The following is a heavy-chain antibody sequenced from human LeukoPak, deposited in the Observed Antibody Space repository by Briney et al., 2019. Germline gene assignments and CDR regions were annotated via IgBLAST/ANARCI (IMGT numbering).Heavy chain of an antibody. V-gene: IGHV3-23*01. CDR2: ISGSGGST. CDR1: VVTFSSDA. CDR3: AKDWLSSGWYYFDH. J-gene: IGHJ4*02. Sequence: PGGSLRLSCAASVVTFSSDAMSSVRQAPGKGLEWVSAISGSGGSTYYADSVKGRFTISRDNSKNTLYLQMNSLRAEDTAVYYCAKDWLSSGWYYFDHWGQGTLVTVSS. D-gene: IGHD6-19*01.